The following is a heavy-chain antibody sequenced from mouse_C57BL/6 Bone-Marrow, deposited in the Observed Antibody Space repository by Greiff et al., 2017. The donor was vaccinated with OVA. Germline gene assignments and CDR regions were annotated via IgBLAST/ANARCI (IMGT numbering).Heavy chain of an antibody. J-gene: IGHJ2*01. D-gene: IGHD2-5*01. V-gene: IGHV14-1*01. Sequence: EVQLQQSGAELVRPGASVKLSCTASGFNIKDYYMHWVKQRPEQGLEWIGRIDPEDGDTEYAPKFQGKATMTADTSSNTAYLQLSSLTSEDTAVYYCTPAYYSNYFDYWGQGTTLTVSS. CDR1: GFNIKDYY. CDR3: TPAYYSNYFDY. CDR2: IDPEDGDT.